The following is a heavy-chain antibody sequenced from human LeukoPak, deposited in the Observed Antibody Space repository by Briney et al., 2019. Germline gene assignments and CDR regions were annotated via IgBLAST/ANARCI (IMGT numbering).Heavy chain of an antibody. CDR3: ARVQGLAASGAPNYYYYYYMDV. Sequence: ASVTVTCTASGYTFTNYDISWMRQAPGHGLEWMGWISAHKSNTYYAQRLQGRVTMTTDTSTSTAYMELRSLRSDDTAVYYCARVQGLAASGAPNYYYYYYMDVGGKGTTVTVSS. D-gene: IGHD6-13*01. V-gene: IGHV1-18*01. CDR1: GYTFTNYD. CDR2: ISAHKSNT. J-gene: IGHJ6*03.